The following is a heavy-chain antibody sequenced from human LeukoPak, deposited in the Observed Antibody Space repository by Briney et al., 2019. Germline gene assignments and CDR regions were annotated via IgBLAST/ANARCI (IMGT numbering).Heavy chain of an antibody. CDR1: SVSFSTSSYY. V-gene: IGHV4-39*01. J-gene: IGHJ4*02. D-gene: IGHD3-16*02. Sequence: SETLSLTCTVYSVSFSTSSYYWGWTRQPPGKGLEWIGTIYYSGRTNYNPSLKSRVTISVDTSKNKFSLKLSSVTAADTAVYYCARHYHTDVQASFGYWGPGTLVTVSS. CDR3: ARHYHTDVQASFGY. CDR2: IYYSGRT.